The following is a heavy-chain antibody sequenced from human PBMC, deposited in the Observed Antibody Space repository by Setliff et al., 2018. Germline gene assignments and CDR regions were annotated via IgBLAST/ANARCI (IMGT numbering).Heavy chain of an antibody. CDR2: IYYSGST. V-gene: IGHV4-34*01. Sequence: PSETLSLTCAVYGGSFSGYYWSWIRQPPGKGLEWIGSIYYSGSTYYNPSLKSRVTISVDTSKNQFSLKLSSVTAADTAVYYCARDGGEYWGQGTLVTVSS. CDR3: ARDGGEY. CDR1: GGSFSGYY. J-gene: IGHJ4*02. D-gene: IGHD3-16*01.